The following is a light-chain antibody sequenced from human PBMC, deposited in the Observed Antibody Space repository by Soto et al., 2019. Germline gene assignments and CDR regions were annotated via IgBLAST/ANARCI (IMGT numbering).Light chain of an antibody. Sequence: DIVMTQSPDSLAVSLGDRATINCKSSQSVFYSSNNLNYVAWYQQKPGQPPKLLIYWASARESGVPDRFSGSGSGTEFTLTSSNLQAEDVAVYFCQQYYTTPLTFGGGTKVEIK. CDR1: QSVFYSSNNLNY. J-gene: IGKJ4*01. V-gene: IGKV4-1*01. CDR3: QQYYTTPLT. CDR2: WAS.